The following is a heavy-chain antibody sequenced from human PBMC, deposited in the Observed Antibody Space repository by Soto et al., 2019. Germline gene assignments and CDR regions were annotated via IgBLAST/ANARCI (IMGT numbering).Heavy chain of an antibody. J-gene: IGHJ4*02. V-gene: IGHV3-48*02. CDR2: ISSSSRAR. D-gene: IGHD2-21*02. CDR1: ASTFSTYY. Sequence: HPGGSLTPSCVASASTFSTYYMNCARQAPGEVLEWVSYISSSSRARSNADSVKGRFSISRDNAKNSLYLQMNSLRDEDTAVDYCARVPVSCGGDCYNADYWGQGTLVTVSS. CDR3: ARVPVSCGGDCYNADY.